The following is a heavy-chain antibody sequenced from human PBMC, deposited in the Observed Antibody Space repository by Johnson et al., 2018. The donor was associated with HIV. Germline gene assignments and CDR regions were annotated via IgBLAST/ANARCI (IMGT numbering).Heavy chain of an antibody. D-gene: IGHD1-26*01. CDR1: GFTFDDYG. V-gene: IGHV3-13*01. Sequence: VQLVESGGGVVRPGGSLRLSCAASGFTFDDYGMSWVRQAPGKGLEWVSGIAATGDTYYPGSVKGRFTVSRENARNSLYLQLNSLRAGDSALYYCVRGSYDGDAFDLWGQGTMVTVSS. CDR3: VRGSYDGDAFDL. J-gene: IGHJ3*01. CDR2: IAATGDT.